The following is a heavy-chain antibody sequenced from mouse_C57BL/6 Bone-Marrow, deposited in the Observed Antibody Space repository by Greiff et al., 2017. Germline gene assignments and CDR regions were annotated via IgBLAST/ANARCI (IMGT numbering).Heavy chain of an antibody. J-gene: IGHJ3*01. CDR3: ARGILRTWFAY. V-gene: IGHV1-81*01. CDR1: GYTFTSYG. CDR2: IYPRSGNT. Sequence: VKLQESGAELARPGASVKLSCKASGYTFTSYGISWVKQRTGQGLEWIGEIYPRSGNTYYNEKFKGKATLTADKSSSTAYMELRSLTSADSAVYFCARGILRTWFAYWGQGTLVTVSA. D-gene: IGHD1-1*01.